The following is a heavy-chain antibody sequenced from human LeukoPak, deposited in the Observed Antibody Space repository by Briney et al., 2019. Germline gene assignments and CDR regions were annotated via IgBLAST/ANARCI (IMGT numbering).Heavy chain of an antibody. J-gene: IGHJ4*02. Sequence: SETLSLTCAVYGGSFSGYYWSWIRQPPGKGLEWIGEINHSGSTNYNPSLKSRVTISVDTSKNQFSLKLSSVTAADTAVYYCARGLISVGIAVAGRMVHFDYWGQGTLVIVSS. CDR1: GGSFSGYY. V-gene: IGHV4-34*01. CDR2: INHSGST. CDR3: ARGLISVGIAVAGRMVHFDY. D-gene: IGHD6-19*01.